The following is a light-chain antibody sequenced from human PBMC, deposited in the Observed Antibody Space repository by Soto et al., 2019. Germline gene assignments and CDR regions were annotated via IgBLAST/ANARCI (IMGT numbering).Light chain of an antibody. J-gene: IGLJ1*01. CDR3: ATWDDSRIGV. V-gene: IGLV1-44*01. Sequence: QSGLTQPPSASATPGQTITISCTGTRSNIGNNIVTWYQQLPGAAPKVVVYRTKQRPSGVPDRFSGSKSGTSASLAITGLQPEDEADYYCATWDDSRIGVFGTGTKLTVL. CDR1: RSNIGNNI. CDR2: RTK.